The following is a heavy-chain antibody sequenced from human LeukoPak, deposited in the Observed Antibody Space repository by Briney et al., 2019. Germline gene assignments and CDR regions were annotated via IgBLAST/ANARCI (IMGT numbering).Heavy chain of an antibody. D-gene: IGHD5-12*01. CDR2: ISGSGGST. J-gene: IGHJ4*02. CDR3: AKDLGPVATIGVDY. Sequence: GGSLRLSCAASGFTFSSDAMSWVRQAPGKGLEWVSAISGSGGSTYYADSVKGRFTISRDNSKNTLYLQMNSLRAEDTAVYYCAKDLGPVATIGVDYWGQGTLVTVSS. CDR1: GFTFSSDA. V-gene: IGHV3-23*01.